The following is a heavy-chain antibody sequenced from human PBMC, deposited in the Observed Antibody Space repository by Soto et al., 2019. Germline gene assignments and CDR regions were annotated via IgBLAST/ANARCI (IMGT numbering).Heavy chain of an antibody. D-gene: IGHD4-17*01. J-gene: IGHJ4*02. V-gene: IGHV1-18*04. CDR2: ISAYNGNT. CDR1: GYTFTSYG. CDR3: ARHSGDYVAHFDY. Sequence: ASLKVSFKASGYTFTSYGISWVRQAPGQGLEWMGWISAYNGNTNYAQKPQGRVNMTTDTSTSTAYLELRSLRSDATAVYYCARHSGDYVAHFDYWGQGTLVTVSS.